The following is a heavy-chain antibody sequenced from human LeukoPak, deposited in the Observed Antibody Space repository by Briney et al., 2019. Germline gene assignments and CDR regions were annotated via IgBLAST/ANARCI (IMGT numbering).Heavy chain of an antibody. CDR3: AKDLTTGTLSFDY. CDR2: IWYDGSNK. D-gene: IGHD1-1*01. Sequence: GGSLRLSCAASGFTFSSYGMHWVRQAPGKVLEWVAVIWYDGSNKYYADSVKGRFTISRDNSKNTLYLQMNSPRAEDTAVYYCAKDLTTGTLSFDYWGQGTLVTVSS. V-gene: IGHV3-33*06. CDR1: GFTFSSYG. J-gene: IGHJ4*02.